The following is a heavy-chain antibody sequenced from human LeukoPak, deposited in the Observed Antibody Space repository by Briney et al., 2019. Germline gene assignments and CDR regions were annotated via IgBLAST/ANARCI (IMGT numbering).Heavy chain of an antibody. CDR3: ARVLRYCGSDCYDD. V-gene: IGHV1-2*06. Sequence: ASVKVSCKASGYTFTGYYMHWVRQAPGQGLEWMGRINPNSGGTNYAQKFQGRVTTTMDTSISTAYMELSRLRSADTAVYYCARVLRYCGSDCYDDWGQGTLVTVSA. J-gene: IGHJ4*02. D-gene: IGHD2-2*01. CDR2: INPNSGGT. CDR1: GYTFTGYY.